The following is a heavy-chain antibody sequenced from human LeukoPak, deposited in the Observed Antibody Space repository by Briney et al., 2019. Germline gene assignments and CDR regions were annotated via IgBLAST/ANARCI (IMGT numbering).Heavy chain of an antibody. CDR3: ARSPFTQDYGPYFDY. J-gene: IGHJ4*02. CDR2: ISAYNGNT. Sequence: ASVKVSCKASGYTFTSYGISWVRQAPGQGLEWMGWISAYNGNTNYAQKLQGRVPMTTDTSTSTAYMELRSLRPDDAAVYYCARSPFTQDYGPYFDYWGQGTLVTVSS. CDR1: GYTFTSYG. V-gene: IGHV1-18*01. D-gene: IGHD4-17*01.